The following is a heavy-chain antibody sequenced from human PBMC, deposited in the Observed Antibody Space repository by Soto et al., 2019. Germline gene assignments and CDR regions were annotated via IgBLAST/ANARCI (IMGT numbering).Heavy chain of an antibody. V-gene: IGHV5-51*01. D-gene: IGHD2-21*02. CDR3: ARNGGGNSGPYNWFDP. Sequence: GESLKISCKGSGYSFTSYWIGWVRQMPGKGLEWMGIIYPGDSDTRYSPSFQGQVTISADKSISTAYLQWSSLKASDTAMYYCARNGGGNSGPYNWFDPWGQGTLVSVSS. CDR1: GYSFTSYW. CDR2: IYPGDSDT. J-gene: IGHJ5*02.